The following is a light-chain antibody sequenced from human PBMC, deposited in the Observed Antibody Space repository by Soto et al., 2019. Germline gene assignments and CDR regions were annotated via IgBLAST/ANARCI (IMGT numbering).Light chain of an antibody. J-gene: IGKJ4*01. Sequence: EIVMTQSPATLSVSPGERATLPCRASQSVSSRVAWYQQKPGQAPRLLIYGASTRATGIPARFSGSGSGTEFTLTISSLQSEEFAVYYCQQYNNWLTFGGGTKVEIK. V-gene: IGKV3-15*01. CDR1: QSVSSR. CDR3: QQYNNWLT. CDR2: GAS.